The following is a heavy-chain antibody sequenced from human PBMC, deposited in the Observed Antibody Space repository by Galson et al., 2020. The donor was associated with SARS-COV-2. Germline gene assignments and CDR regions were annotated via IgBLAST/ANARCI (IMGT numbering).Heavy chain of an antibody. J-gene: IGHJ2*01. Sequence: GESLKISCSASGFTFTRDTWMTWVRQAPGKGLQWVAHIKGDDTGIHFVDSVEGRFTISTDNTKKSLYLQMNSLRVEDTAVYYCATGIGWHFNLWGRGTLVTVSS. V-gene: IGHV3-7*01. CDR2: IKGDDTGI. CDR3: ATGIGWHFNL. CDR1: GFTFTRDTW. D-gene: IGHD2-15*01.